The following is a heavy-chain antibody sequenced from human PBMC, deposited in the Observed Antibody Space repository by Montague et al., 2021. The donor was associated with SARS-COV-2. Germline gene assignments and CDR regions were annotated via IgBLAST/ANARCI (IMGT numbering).Heavy chain of an antibody. CDR1: GDSFSSYY. J-gene: IGHJ4*02. CDR3: ARAQSPCFIANCVNYFDY. Sequence: SETLSLTCSVSGDSFSSYYWSWIRQPPGRGLEWIGQVYYTGGTKYNPSLKSRVTIAVDTSKSQLSLKLNSVTAADTAVYYCARAQSPCFIANCVNYFDYWGQGALVTVSS. CDR2: VYYTGGT. V-gene: IGHV4-59*01. D-gene: IGHD1-1*01.